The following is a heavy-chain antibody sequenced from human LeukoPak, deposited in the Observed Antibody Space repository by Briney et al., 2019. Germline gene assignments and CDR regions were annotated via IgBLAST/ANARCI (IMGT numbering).Heavy chain of an antibody. CDR3: ARVSASWGFDF. J-gene: IGHJ4*02. CDR1: GYSISSGYY. D-gene: IGHD7-27*01. Sequence: PSETLSLTCSVSGYSISSGYYWGWIRQPPGKGLEWIATIYHSPSTYYNPPLKSRVTISVDTSRNRFSLKVNSVTAADTAVYYCARVSASWGFDFWGQGALVTVSS. V-gene: IGHV4-38-2*02. CDR2: IYHSPST.